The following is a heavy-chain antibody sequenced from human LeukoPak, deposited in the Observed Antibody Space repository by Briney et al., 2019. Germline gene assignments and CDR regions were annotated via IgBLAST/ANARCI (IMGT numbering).Heavy chain of an antibody. Sequence: ASVNVSCKASGYTFTSYGISWVRQAPGQGLEWMGWISAYNGNTNYAQKLQGRVTMTTDTSTSTAYMELRSLRSDDTAVYYCASNRGYSYGYVWFDPWGQGTLVTVSS. CDR3: ASNRGYSYGYVWFDP. CDR2: ISAYNGNT. V-gene: IGHV1-18*04. D-gene: IGHD5-18*01. J-gene: IGHJ5*02. CDR1: GYTFTSYG.